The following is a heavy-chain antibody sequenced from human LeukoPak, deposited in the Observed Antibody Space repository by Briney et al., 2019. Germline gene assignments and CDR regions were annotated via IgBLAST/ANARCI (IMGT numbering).Heavy chain of an antibody. CDR2: IYSGGST. CDR3: ARDPLGYCSGGSCYNY. CDR1: GFTVSSNY. Sequence: GGSLRLSCAASGFTVSSNYMSWVRQAPGRGLEWVSVIYSGGSTYYADSVKGRFTISRDNSKNTLYLQMNSLRAEDTAAYYCARDPLGYCSGGSCYNYWGQGTLVTVSS. V-gene: IGHV3-53*01. J-gene: IGHJ4*02. D-gene: IGHD2-15*01.